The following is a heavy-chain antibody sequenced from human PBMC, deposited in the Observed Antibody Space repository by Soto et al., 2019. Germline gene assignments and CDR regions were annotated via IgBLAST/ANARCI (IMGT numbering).Heavy chain of an antibody. J-gene: IGHJ4*02. D-gene: IGHD6-13*01. CDR1: GFTFSSYS. CDR2: ISSSSSTI. V-gene: IGHV3-48*01. CDR3: AREKVWGLSSSWPIDY. Sequence: GGSLRLSCAASGFTFSSYSMNWVRQAPGKGLEGVSYISSSSSTIYYADSVKGRFTISRDNAKNSLYLQMNSLRAEDTAVYYCAREKVWGLSSSWPIDYWGQGTLVTVSS.